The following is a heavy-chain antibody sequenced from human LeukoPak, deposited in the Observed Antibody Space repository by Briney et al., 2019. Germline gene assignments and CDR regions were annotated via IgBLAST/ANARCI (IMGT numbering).Heavy chain of an antibody. CDR1: GFTFSNYW. CDR3: ARRPYYYDKSAYDYYFDF. CDR2: IKQDGSEK. V-gene: IGHV3-7*01. D-gene: IGHD3-22*01. Sequence: PGGSLRLSCEASGFTFSNYWMSWVRQAPGKGLEWVANIKQDGSEKYYVDSMKGRFTVSRDNARKSLYLQMNSLRAEDTAVYYCARRPYYYDKSAYDYYFDFWGQGTLVTVSS. J-gene: IGHJ4*02.